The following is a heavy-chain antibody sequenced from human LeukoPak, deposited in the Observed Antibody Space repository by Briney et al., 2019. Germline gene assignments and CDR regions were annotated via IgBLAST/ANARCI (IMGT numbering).Heavy chain of an antibody. CDR1: GFTFSTYG. CDR2: TSGSGGST. J-gene: IGHJ4*02. CDR3: ARLISGYFDY. V-gene: IGHV3-23*01. Sequence: GGTLRLSCVASGFTFSTYGMSWVRQAPGKWLEWVSATSGSGGSTYYADSVKGRFTISRDNSKNTLYLQMNSLRAEDTAVYYCARLISGYFDYWGQGALVTVSS. D-gene: IGHD2/OR15-2a*01.